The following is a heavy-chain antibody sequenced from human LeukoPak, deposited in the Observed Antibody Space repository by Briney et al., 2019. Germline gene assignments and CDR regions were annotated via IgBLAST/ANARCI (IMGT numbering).Heavy chain of an antibody. D-gene: IGHD6-19*01. CDR3: ARESIAVAGAPFDY. J-gene: IGHJ4*02. Sequence: GGSLRLSCAASGFTFSSYEMNWVRQAPGKGLEWVSYISSGSTIYDADSVKGRFTISRDNAKNSLYLKMNSLRAEDTAVYYCARESIAVAGAPFDYWGQGTLVTVSS. V-gene: IGHV3-48*03. CDR2: ISSGSTI. CDR1: GFTFSSYE.